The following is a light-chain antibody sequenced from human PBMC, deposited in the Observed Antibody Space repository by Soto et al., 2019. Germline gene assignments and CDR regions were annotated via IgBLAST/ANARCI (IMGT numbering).Light chain of an antibody. CDR2: KAS. CDR1: QTISSW. V-gene: IGKV1-5*03. Sequence: DIQMTQSPSTLSGSVGDRVTITCRASQTISSWLAWYQQKPGKAPKLLIYKASTLKSGVPSRFSGSGSGTEFTLTISSLQADDSATYFCQQYNSYPWTFGQGTKVDIK. CDR3: QQYNSYPWT. J-gene: IGKJ1*01.